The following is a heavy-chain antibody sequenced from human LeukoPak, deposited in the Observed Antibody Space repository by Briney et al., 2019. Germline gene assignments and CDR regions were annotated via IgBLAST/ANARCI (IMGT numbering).Heavy chain of an antibody. CDR3: ARRIAVAGMGLAFDY. CDR1: GGSISSGSYY. CDR2: VYYSGTT. J-gene: IGHJ4*02. Sequence: SETLSLTCTVSGGSISSGSYYWGWIRQPPGKGLEWIGSVYYSGTTYYNPSLKSRVTISVDTSKNQFSLKLSSVTAADTAVYYCARRIAVAGMGLAFDYWGQGTLGTVSS. V-gene: IGHV4-39*01. D-gene: IGHD6-19*01.